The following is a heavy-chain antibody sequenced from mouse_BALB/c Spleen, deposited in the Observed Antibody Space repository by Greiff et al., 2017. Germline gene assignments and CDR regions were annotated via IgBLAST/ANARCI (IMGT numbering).Heavy chain of an antibody. J-gene: IGHJ3*01. Sequence: EVKLMESGGGLVQPGGSLKLSCAASGFTFSSYGMSWVRQTPDKRLELVATINSNGGSTYYPDSVKGRFTISRDNAKNTLYLQMSSLKSEDTAMYYCARGGYGYSGFAYWGQGTLVTVSA. V-gene: IGHV5-6-3*01. D-gene: IGHD1-2*01. CDR3: ARGGYGYSGFAY. CDR2: INSNGGST. CDR1: GFTFSSYG.